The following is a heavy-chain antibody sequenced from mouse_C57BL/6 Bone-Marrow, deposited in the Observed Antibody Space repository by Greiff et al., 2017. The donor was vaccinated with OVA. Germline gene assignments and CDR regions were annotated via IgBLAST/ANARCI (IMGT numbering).Heavy chain of an antibody. CDR1: GYTFTDYY. J-gene: IGHJ1*03. D-gene: IGHD1-1*01. Sequence: QVQLQQSGPELVKPGASVKISCKASGYTFTDYYINWVKQRPGQGLEWIGWIFPGSGSTYYNEKFKGKATLTVDKSSSTAYMLLSSLTSEDSAVYFCATRITTVVAHWYFDVWGTGTTVTVSS. V-gene: IGHV1-75*01. CDR2: IFPGSGST. CDR3: ATRITTVVAHWYFDV.